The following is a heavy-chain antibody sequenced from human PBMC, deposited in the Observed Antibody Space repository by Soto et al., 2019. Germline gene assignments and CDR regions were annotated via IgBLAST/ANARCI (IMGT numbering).Heavy chain of an antibody. D-gene: IGHD6-13*01. CDR2: IYYSGST. V-gene: IGHV4-59*01. Sequence: SVTLSLTCTVSGGSMGSYYWSWIRQPPGKGLEWIGYIYYSGSTNYNPSLKGRVTISVDTSKNQFSLNLNSVTAADTAVYYCARDHPASSWFDYWGQGALVTVSS. CDR3: ARDHPASSWFDY. CDR1: GGSMGSYY. J-gene: IGHJ4*02.